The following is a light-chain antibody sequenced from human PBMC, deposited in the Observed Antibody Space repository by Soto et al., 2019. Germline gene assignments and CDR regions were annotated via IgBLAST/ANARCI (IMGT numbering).Light chain of an antibody. CDR3: AAWDDSLNGVV. CDR1: SSNIGINT. Sequence: QPVLTQPPSASGTPGQRVTISCSGSSSNIGINTVNWYQQLPGTAPKLLIYSNNQRPSGVPDRFSGSKSGTSASLAISGLQSEDEADYYCAAWDDSLNGVVFGGGTKLTVL. J-gene: IGLJ2*01. V-gene: IGLV1-44*01. CDR2: SNN.